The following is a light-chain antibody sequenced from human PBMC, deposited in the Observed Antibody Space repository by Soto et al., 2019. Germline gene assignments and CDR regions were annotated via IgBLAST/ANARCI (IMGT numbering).Light chain of an antibody. CDR1: SSDVGGYNY. J-gene: IGLJ2*01. Sequence: QSALTQPASVSGSPGQSITISCTGTSSDVGGYNYVSWYQQHPGKAPKLMIYEVSHRPSGVSDRFSGSKSGNTASLTISGLQAEDEADYFCSSYTTTNTVLFGGGTKLTVL. CDR2: EVS. CDR3: SSYTTTNTVL. V-gene: IGLV2-14*01.